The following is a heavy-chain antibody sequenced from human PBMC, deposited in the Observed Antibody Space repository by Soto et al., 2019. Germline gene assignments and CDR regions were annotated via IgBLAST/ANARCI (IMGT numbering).Heavy chain of an antibody. Sequence: SGPTLVNPTQTVTLTCTFAGFSLTTRGVGVGWIRQPPGKPLEWLALIYWNNDKRYSPSLKTRLAITKDTSTNQVVLTMTNMHPVDTATYCCVDRVDSSSRGYRGQGILVTVSS. CDR3: VDRVDSSSRGY. CDR1: GFSLTTRGVG. CDR2: IYWNNDK. V-gene: IGHV2-5*01. D-gene: IGHD6-13*01. J-gene: IGHJ4*02.